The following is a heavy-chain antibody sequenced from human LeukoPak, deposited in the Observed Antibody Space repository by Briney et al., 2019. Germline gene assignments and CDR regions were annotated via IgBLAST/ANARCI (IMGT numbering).Heavy chain of an antibody. CDR2: ISSSGSSK. D-gene: IGHD3-22*01. Sequence: PGGSLRLSCAASGFTFSSYEMNWVRQAPGKGLEWVSYISSSGSSKYYADSVKGRSTISRDNAKNSLYLQMNSLRAEDTAVYYCARDRGAGYYDSSGFDYWGQGTLVTVSS. J-gene: IGHJ4*02. V-gene: IGHV3-48*03. CDR3: ARDRGAGYYDSSGFDY. CDR1: GFTFSSYE.